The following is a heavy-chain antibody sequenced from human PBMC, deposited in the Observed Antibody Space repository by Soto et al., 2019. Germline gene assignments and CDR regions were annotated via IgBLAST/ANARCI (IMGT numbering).Heavy chain of an antibody. D-gene: IGHD4-17*01. CDR2: IRSKSNSYAT. CDR3: TRGYGDYVRDY. CDR1: GFTFSGSA. J-gene: IGHJ4*02. V-gene: IGHV3-73*01. Sequence: EVQLVESGGGLVQPGGSLKLSCAVSGFTFSGSAMHWVRQASGKGLEWGGRIRSKSNSYATAYAASVKGRFTISRDDSKNTAYLQMNSLKTADTAVYYCTRGYGDYVRDYWGQGTLVTVSS.